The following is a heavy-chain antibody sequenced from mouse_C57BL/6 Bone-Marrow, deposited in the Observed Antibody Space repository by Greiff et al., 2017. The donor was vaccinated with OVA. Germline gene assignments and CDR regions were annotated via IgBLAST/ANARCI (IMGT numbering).Heavy chain of an antibody. J-gene: IGHJ2*01. CDR1: GFTFSDYG. V-gene: IGHV5-17*01. CDR2: ISSGSSTI. D-gene: IGHD2-4*01. Sequence: EVQRVESGGGLVKPGGSLKLSCAASGFTFSDYGMHWVRQAPEKGLEWVAYISSGSSTIYYADTVKGRFTISRDNAKNTLFLQMTSLRSEDTAMYYCARGGLRHYFDYWGQGTTLTVSS. CDR3: ARGGLRHYFDY.